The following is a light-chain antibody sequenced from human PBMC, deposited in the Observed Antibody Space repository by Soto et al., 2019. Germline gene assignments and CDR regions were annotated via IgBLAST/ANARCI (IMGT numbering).Light chain of an antibody. Sequence: EIVMTQSPATLSVSPGERATLSCKASQSVSSNLAWYQQKPGQAPMLLIYGASTRATGIPARFSGSWSGTGFTLTISSLQSEYVAVYYCPQYKNWPPITLGQGKRLEIK. CDR2: GAS. J-gene: IGKJ5*01. V-gene: IGKV3-15*01. CDR1: QSVSSN. CDR3: PQYKNWPPIT.